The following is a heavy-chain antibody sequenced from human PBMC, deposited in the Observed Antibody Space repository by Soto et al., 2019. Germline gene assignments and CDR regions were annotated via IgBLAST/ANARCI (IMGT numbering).Heavy chain of an antibody. CDR2: IYYSGTT. J-gene: IGHJ5*02. CDR1: GGSISTYY. Sequence: PSETLSLTCTVSGGSISTYYWSWIRQPPGKGLEWIGYIYYSGTTNYNPSLKSRVTISVDTSKNQFSLKLSSVTAADTAVYYCAGGKYSGSYYDWFDPWGQGTLVTVSS. D-gene: IGHD1-26*01. CDR3: AGGKYSGSYYDWFDP. V-gene: IGHV4-59*01.